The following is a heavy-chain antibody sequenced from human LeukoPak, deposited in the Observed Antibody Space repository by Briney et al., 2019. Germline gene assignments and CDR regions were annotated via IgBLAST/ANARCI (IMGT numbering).Heavy chain of an antibody. V-gene: IGHV4-4*07. CDR3: AREAPFCSSTSCYISAFDI. Sequence: SETLSLTCTVSGGSISGYYWSWIRQPAGKGLEWIGRIYTSGSTNYNPSLKSRVTMSVDTSKNQFSLKLSSVTAADTAVYYCAREAPFCSSTSCYISAFDIWGQGTMVTVSS. J-gene: IGHJ3*02. CDR2: IYTSGST. CDR1: GGSISGYY. D-gene: IGHD2-2*02.